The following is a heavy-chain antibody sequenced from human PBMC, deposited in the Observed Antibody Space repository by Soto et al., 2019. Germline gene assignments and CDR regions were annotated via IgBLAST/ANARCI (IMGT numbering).Heavy chain of an antibody. CDR1: GFFFRDFG. D-gene: IGHD6-19*01. V-gene: IGHV3-30*02. Sequence: GGSLRLSCVASGFFFRDFGMHWVRQAPGKGLEWVSVIRYDGSNTYQGESVKGRFTMSRDISKNTLYLQMDSLGPEDTAVYYCAIAMAGQWHPFDYWGHGTLVTVSS. CDR3: AIAMAGQWHPFDY. J-gene: IGHJ4*01. CDR2: IRYDGSNT.